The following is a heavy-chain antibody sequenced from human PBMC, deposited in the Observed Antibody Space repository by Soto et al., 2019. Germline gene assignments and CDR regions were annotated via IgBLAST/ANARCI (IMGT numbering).Heavy chain of an antibody. V-gene: IGHV3-23*01. CDR1: GFTFSSYA. CDR2: ISGSGGST. CDR3: AKDPYCTNGVCYTSVPRIPEGNI. Sequence: GGSVRLSCAASGFTFSSYAMSWVRQAPGKGLEWVSAISGSGGSTYYADSVKGRFTISRDNSKNTLYLQMNSLRAEDTAVYYCAKDPYCTNGVCYTSVPRIPEGNIWGQGTTVTVSS. D-gene: IGHD2-8*01. J-gene: IGHJ6*02.